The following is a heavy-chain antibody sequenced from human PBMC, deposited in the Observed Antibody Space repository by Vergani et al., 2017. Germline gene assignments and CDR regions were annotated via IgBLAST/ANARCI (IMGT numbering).Heavy chain of an antibody. CDR1: GFTFSSYG. J-gene: IGHJ6*02. V-gene: IGHV3-30*02. CDR2: IRYDGSNK. CDR3: AKDHVVVVPAAIGYYYYGMDV. D-gene: IGHD2-2*01. Sequence: QVNLVGSGGGVVQPGGSLRLSCAASGFTFSSYGMHWVRQAPGKGLEWVAFIRYDGSNKYYADSVKGRFTISRDNSKNTLYLQMNSLRAEDTAVYYCAKDHVVVVPAAIGYYYYGMDVWGQGTTVTVSS.